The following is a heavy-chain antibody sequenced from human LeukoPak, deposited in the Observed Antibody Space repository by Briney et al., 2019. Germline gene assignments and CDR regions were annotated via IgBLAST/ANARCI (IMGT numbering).Heavy chain of an antibody. CDR1: GFTFSSYS. CDR3: ARDQYPTGYRYAFDI. D-gene: IGHD1-1*01. V-gene: IGHV3-21*01. Sequence: PGGSLRLSCAASGFTFSSYSMNWVRQAPGKGLEWVSSISSSSSYIYYADSVKGRFTISRDNAKNSLYLQMNSLRAEDTAVYYCARDQYPTGYRYAFDIWGQGTMVTVSS. CDR2: ISSSSSYI. J-gene: IGHJ3*02.